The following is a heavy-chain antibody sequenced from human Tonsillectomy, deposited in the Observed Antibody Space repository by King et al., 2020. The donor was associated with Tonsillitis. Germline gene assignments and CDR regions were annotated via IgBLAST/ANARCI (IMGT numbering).Heavy chain of an antibody. J-gene: IGHJ4*02. CDR1: GGSFSGYY. V-gene: IGHV4-34*01. Sequence: VQLQQWGAGLLKPSETLSLTCAVYGGSFSGYYWSWIRQPPGKGLEWIGEINHSGSTNYNPSLKSRVTISVDTSKNQFSLKLSSVTAADTAVYYCARGLPSGFWSGYYTGYFDYWGQGTLVTVSS. CDR2: INHSGST. D-gene: IGHD3-3*01. CDR3: ARGLPSGFWSGYYTGYFDY.